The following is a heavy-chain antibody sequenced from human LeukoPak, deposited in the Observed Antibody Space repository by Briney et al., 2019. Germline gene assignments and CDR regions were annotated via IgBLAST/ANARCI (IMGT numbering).Heavy chain of an antibody. D-gene: IGHD2-15*01. V-gene: IGHV3-20*04. J-gene: IGHJ4*02. Sequence: GGSLRLSCAAYGFTFDDYGMSWVRQAPGKGLEWVSGINLNGGSTGYADSVKGRFTISRDNAKNSLYLQMNSLRAEDTALYYCARESIGYCSGGSCHPPPDDYWGQGTLVTVSS. CDR1: GFTFDDYG. CDR3: ARESIGYCSGGSCHPPPDDY. CDR2: INLNGGST.